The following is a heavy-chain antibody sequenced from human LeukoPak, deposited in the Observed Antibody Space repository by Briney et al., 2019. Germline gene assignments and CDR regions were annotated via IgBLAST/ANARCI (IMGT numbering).Heavy chain of an antibody. J-gene: IGHJ5*02. CDR2: INPKTGDK. CDR3: ARAYEYGWFDP. D-gene: IGHD4/OR15-4a*01. CDR1: GYSFTGHY. V-gene: IGHV1-2*02. Sequence: GASVKVSCKASGYSFTGHYLHWVRQAPGQGLEWMGWINPKTGDKTYAQKFQGRVTMTWDTSITTAYMELSSLRSDDTAVYFCARAYEYGWFDPWGQGTQVTVSS.